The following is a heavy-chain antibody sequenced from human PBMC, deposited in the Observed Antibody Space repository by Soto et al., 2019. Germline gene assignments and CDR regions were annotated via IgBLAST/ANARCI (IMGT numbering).Heavy chain of an antibody. V-gene: IGHV3-23*01. Sequence: EVQLLESGVNFIQPGGSLRLSCAASGFTFSSYAMSWVRQAPGKGLEWVSAISGSGANTYSADSVKGRITVSRDNSKNTLYLQIYSRRAEDAAVYYCAKPSGGFGSSSYGYFYYMDVWGKGTTVTVSS. CDR2: ISGSGANT. D-gene: IGHD6-6*01. CDR1: GFTFSSYA. J-gene: IGHJ6*03. CDR3: AKPSGGFGSSSYGYFYYMDV.